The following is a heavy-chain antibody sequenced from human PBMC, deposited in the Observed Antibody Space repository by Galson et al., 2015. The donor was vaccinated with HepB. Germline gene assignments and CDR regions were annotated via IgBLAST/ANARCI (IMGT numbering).Heavy chain of an antibody. V-gene: IGHV1-18*04. D-gene: IGHD4/OR15-4a*01. CDR2: ISAHGGNT. CDR3: ARDRDYRFDY. CDR1: GYNFTSNG. Sequence: SVKVSCKASGYNFTSNGISWVRQTPRQGLVWLGWISAHGGNTKYAQKYQGRITMTRDTSTSTAYVELRSLRSDDTAVYYCARDRDYRFDYWGQGTLVTVSS. J-gene: IGHJ4*02.